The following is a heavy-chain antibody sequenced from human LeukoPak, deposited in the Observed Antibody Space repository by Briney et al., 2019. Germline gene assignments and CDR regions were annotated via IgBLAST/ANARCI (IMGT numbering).Heavy chain of an antibody. Sequence: SETLSLTCTVSGGSISSYYWSWIRQPPGKGLEWIGYIYYSGSTNYNPSLKSRVTISVDTSKNQLSLKLSSVTAADTAVYYCARATTYYDILTGYQRGGLGMDVWGQGTTVTVSS. D-gene: IGHD3-9*01. CDR1: GGSISSYY. V-gene: IGHV4-59*01. CDR3: ARATTYYDILTGYQRGGLGMDV. J-gene: IGHJ6*02. CDR2: IYYSGST.